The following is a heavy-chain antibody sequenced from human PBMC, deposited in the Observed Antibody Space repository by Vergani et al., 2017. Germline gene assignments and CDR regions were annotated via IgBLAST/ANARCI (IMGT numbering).Heavy chain of an antibody. CDR2: MNPNSGNT. CDR1: GYTFTSYD. J-gene: IGHJ6*02. CDR3: ARSLRLYDVWSLPPYGMDG. D-gene: IGHD3-3*01. Sequence: QVQLVQSGAEVKKPGASVKVSCKASGYTFTSYDINWVRQATGQGLEWMGWMNPNSGNTGYAQKFQGRVTMTRNTSISTAYMELSSLRSEDTAVYYCARSLRLYDVWSLPPYGMDGWGQGTTVSVSS. V-gene: IGHV1-8*01.